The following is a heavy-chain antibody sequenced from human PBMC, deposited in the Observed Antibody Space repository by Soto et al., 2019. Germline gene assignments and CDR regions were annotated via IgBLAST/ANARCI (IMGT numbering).Heavy chain of an antibody. V-gene: IGHV3-30-3*01. CDR2: ISYDGSNK. D-gene: IGHD3-3*01. CDR1: GFTFSSYA. CDR3: ARDYYDFWSQGMDV. J-gene: IGHJ6*01. Sequence: QVQLVESGGGVVQPGRSLRLSCAASGFTFSSYAMHWVRQAPGKGLEWVAVISYDGSNKYYADSVKGRFTISRDNSKNTLYLQMNSLRAEDTAVYYCARDYYDFWSQGMDVW.